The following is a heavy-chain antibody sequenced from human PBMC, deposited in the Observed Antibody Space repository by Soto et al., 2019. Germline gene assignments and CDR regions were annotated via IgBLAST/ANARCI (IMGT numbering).Heavy chain of an antibody. CDR2: INPNSHGT. CDR3: ARDYDNWNYASDVNWFDP. V-gene: IGHV1-2*02. J-gene: IGHJ5*02. Sequence: ASVQVSCNASGYTFTGYYMHWVRQAPGQGREWMGWINPNSHGTNYAQKLQGRVTMTRDRSISTAYMELSRLRSDDTAVYYCARDYDNWNYASDVNWFDPWGQGTLVTVSS. D-gene: IGHD1-7*01. CDR1: GYTFTGYY.